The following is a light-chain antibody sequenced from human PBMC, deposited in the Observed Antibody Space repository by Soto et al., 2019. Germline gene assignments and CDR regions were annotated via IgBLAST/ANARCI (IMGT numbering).Light chain of an antibody. CDR3: QQFKSLPIT. J-gene: IGKJ4*01. CDR1: QGISSH. V-gene: IGKV1-9*01. CDR2: SAS. Sequence: IQVTQSPSSLSASVGDRVTITCRASQGISSHLAWYQQKPGKAPKVLIHSASTLESGVPSRFSGSGSRTDFTLTIYGLQPEDFATYYCQQFKSLPITFGGGTRVEIK.